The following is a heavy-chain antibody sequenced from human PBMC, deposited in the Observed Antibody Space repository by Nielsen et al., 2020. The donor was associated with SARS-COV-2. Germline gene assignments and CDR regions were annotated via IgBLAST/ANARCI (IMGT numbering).Heavy chain of an antibody. V-gene: IGHV3-30-3*01. Sequence: GRSLRLSCAASGFTFRTYAMHWVRQAPGKGLEWVAIISFDGTTKYNEDSVKGRFTISRDNSKNTLYLQMKSLRAEDTAVYYCAREWEDYDSSGFDYWGQGTLVTVSS. CDR3: AREWEDYDSSGFDY. CDR1: GFTFRTYA. D-gene: IGHD3-22*01. CDR2: ISFDGTTK. J-gene: IGHJ4*02.